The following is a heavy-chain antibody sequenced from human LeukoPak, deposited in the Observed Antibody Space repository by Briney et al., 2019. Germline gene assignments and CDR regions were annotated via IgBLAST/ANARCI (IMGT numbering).Heavy chain of an antibody. CDR1: GFTFSSYS. V-gene: IGHV3-21*04. CDR2: ISSSSSYI. J-gene: IGHJ6*03. CDR3: AILSGGSGTPGPYYYMDV. Sequence: GGSLRLSCAASGFTFSSYSMNWVRQAPGKGLEWVSSISSSSSYIYYADSVKGRFTISRDNAKNSLYLQMNSLRAEDMALYYCAILSGGSGTPGPYYYMDVWGKGTTVTVSS. D-gene: IGHD3-10*01.